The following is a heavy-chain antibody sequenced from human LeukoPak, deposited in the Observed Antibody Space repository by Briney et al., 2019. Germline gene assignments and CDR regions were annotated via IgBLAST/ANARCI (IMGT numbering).Heavy chain of an antibody. CDR2: IKSDESTR. V-gene: IGHV3-74*01. CDR3: ARGRQLVAHDY. J-gene: IGHJ4*02. CDR1: GFTFTSYW. D-gene: IGHD6-6*01. Sequence: GGYLRLSCAASGFTFTSYWMHWVRQAPGKGLVWVSRIKSDESTRDYADFVKGRFTISRDNARNTVYLQINSLIAEDTAVYYCARGRQLVAHDYWGQGTLVTVSS.